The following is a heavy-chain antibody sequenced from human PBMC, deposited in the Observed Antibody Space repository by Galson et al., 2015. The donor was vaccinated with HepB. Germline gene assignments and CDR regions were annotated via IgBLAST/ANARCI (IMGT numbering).Heavy chain of an antibody. D-gene: IGHD3-16*02. J-gene: IGHJ4*02. Sequence: SVKVSCKASGYTFTGYYMHWVRQAPGQGLEWMGRINPNSGGTNYAQKFQGRVTMTRDTSISTAYMELSRLRSDDTAVYYCARDMNRGMITFGGVIASFDYWGQGTLVTVSS. CDR1: GYTFTGYY. V-gene: IGHV1-2*06. CDR3: ARDMNRGMITFGGVIASFDY. CDR2: INPNSGGT.